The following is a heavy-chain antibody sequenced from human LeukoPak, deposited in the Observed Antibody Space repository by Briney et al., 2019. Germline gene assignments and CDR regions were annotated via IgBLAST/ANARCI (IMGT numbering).Heavy chain of an antibody. CDR2: ISGSGGTT. J-gene: IGHJ6*02. CDR3: AKVAGYQPYYGMDV. CDR1: GFSFSSYA. Sequence: GGSLRLSCAASGFSFSSYAMSWVRQAPGKGLEWVSAISGSGGTTYYADSVKGRFTISRDNSENTLYLQMNSLRAEDTAEYYCAKVAGYQPYYGMDVWGQETTVTVSS. D-gene: IGHD2-2*01. V-gene: IGHV3-23*01.